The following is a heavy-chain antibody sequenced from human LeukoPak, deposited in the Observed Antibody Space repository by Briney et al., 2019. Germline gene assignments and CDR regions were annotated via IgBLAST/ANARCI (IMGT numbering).Heavy chain of an antibody. CDR1: GFTFYTYA. D-gene: IGHD5-18*01. J-gene: IGHJ4*02. CDR3: ARDPPDGYLYFDY. V-gene: IGHV3-48*04. Sequence: GSLRLSCAASGFTFYTYAMTWVRQAPGKGLEWVSYISSSGSTIYYADSVKGRFTISRDNAKNSLYLQMNSLRAEDTAVYYCARDPPDGYLYFDYWGQGTLVTVSS. CDR2: ISSSGSTI.